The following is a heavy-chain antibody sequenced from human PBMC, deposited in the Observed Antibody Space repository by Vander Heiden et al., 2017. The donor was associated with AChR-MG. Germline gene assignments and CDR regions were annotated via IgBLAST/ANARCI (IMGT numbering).Heavy chain of an antibody. Sequence: QVQLQESGPGLVKPSETLSLTCTVSGGSISSYYWSWIRQPAGKGLEWIGRIYTSGSTNYNPSLKSRVTMSVDTSKNQFSLKLSSVTAADTAVYYCARETPHYDFLRAFDIWGQGTMVTVSS. D-gene: IGHD3-3*01. CDR2: IYTSGST. J-gene: IGHJ3*02. CDR3: ARETPHYDFLRAFDI. V-gene: IGHV4-4*07. CDR1: GGSISSYY.